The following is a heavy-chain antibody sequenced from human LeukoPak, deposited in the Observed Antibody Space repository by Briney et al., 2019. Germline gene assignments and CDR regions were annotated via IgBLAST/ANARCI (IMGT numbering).Heavy chain of an antibody. CDR3: VRLVWLGESPGSWFDS. CDR2: IHYSGST. V-gene: IGHV4-59*11. D-gene: IGHD3-10*01. CDR1: GGSITSHL. Sequence: SETLSLTCSVSGGSITSHLWSWIRQPPGKGLEWIGYIHYSGSTNYNPSLKSRVAISPDTSKNQLFLKLNSVTAADTAVYYCVRLVWLGESPGSWFDSWGQGTLVTVSS. J-gene: IGHJ5*01.